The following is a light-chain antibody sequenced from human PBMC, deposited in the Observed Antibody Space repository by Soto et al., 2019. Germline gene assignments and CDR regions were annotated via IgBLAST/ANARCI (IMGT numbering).Light chain of an antibody. V-gene: IGKV3-20*01. CDR3: QQYGSSPPIT. J-gene: IGKJ5*01. CDR1: QSVSSSH. CDR2: SAS. Sequence: EIVLKQSPGTLSLSPGERATLSCRAIQSVSSSHLAWYQQKPGQAPRLLIYSASNRATGIPDRFSGSGSGTDFTLTISRLEPEDFAVYYCQQYGSSPPITFGQGTRLEIK.